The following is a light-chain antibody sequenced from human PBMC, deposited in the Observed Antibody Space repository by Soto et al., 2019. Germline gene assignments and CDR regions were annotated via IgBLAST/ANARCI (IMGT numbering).Light chain of an antibody. J-gene: IGLJ1*01. V-gene: IGLV2-18*02. CDR2: DVT. Sequence: QSDLTQPPSVSGSPGQSVAISCTGTSSDVGNSNGVSWYQQAPGTAPKLMIYDVTNRPSGVPDRFSGSKSGNTASLTISGLQAEDEADYYCSSYTSSSTYVFGTGTKVTVL. CDR3: SSYTSSSTYV. CDR1: SSDVGNSNG.